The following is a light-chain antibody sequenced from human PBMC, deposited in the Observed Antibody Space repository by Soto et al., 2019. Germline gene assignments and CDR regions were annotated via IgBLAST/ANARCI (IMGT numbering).Light chain of an antibody. CDR1: LSDVGGQSF. CDR2: DVN. V-gene: IGLV2-8*01. CDR3: SSYAGTTVI. Sequence: QSVLTQPPSASGSPGQSVTISCTGTLSDVGGQSFVSWYQHDPGKAPKLMIYDVNKRPSGVPDRFSGSKSGNTASLTVSGLQAEDEANYYCSSYAGTTVIFGGGTKLTVL. J-gene: IGLJ2*01.